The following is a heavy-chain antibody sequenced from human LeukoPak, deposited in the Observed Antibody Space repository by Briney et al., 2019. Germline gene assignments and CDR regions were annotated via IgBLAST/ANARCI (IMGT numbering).Heavy chain of an antibody. CDR1: GFTVSSLA. CDR2: IGRSGDA. Sequence: GGSLRLSCAASGFTVSSLAMHWVRQAPGKGLEWVSVIGRSGDAHYADSVEGRFTISRDIPKSTMFLQMNSLRAEDTALYYCAKEGGVIAGCAFDMWGRGTMVSVSS. V-gene: IGHV3-23*01. J-gene: IGHJ3*02. D-gene: IGHD2-21*01. CDR3: AKEGGVIAGCAFDM.